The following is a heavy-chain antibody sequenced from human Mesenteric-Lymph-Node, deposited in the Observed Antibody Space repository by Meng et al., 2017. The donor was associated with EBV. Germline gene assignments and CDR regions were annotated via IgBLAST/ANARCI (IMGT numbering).Heavy chain of an antibody. D-gene: IGHD4-23*01. J-gene: IGHJ4*02. CDR3: ARGLGGHSL. CDR1: GYTFNIYT. Sequence: QAQVVQSGGEVKKPGASVKVPCKASGYTFNIYTMNWVRQAPGQGLEWMGWINTNTGNPTYAQGFTGRFVFSLDASVSTALLEISSLKAEDTAVYYCARGLGGHSLWGQGTLVTVSS. CDR2: INTNTGNP. V-gene: IGHV7-4-1*02.